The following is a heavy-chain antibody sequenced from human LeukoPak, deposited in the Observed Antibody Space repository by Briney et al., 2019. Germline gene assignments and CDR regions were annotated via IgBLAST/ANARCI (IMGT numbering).Heavy chain of an antibody. Sequence: GGSLRLSCAASGFTFSSHGMHWVRQAPGKRLEWVAVIWYAGTNKYYADSVKGRFTISRDNSKNTLYLQMNSLRAEGTAVYYCAGVVVPAASDYWGQGTLVTVSS. CDR1: GFTFSSHG. D-gene: IGHD2-2*01. CDR3: AGVVVPAASDY. V-gene: IGHV3-33*08. CDR2: IWYAGTNK. J-gene: IGHJ4*02.